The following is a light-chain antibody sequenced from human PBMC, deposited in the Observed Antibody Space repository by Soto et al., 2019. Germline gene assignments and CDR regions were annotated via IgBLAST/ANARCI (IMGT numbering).Light chain of an antibody. CDR1: QSVSSN. Sequence: EIVMTQSPATLSVSPGERATLSCRASQSVSSNLAWYQQKPGQAPRLLIYGASTRATGIPARFSGSGSETEFTLTIRSLQSEDFAVYYCQQYNNRPLTFGPGTKVDIK. J-gene: IGKJ3*01. CDR2: GAS. V-gene: IGKV3-15*01. CDR3: QQYNNRPLT.